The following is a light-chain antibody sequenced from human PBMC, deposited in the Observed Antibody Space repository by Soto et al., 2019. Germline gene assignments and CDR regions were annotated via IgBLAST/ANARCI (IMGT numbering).Light chain of an antibody. V-gene: IGKV1-39*01. Sequence: DIQMTQSTSSLSASVGDRVIITCRASQTISSHLNWYQQKPGKAPNLLVYAASSLQSGVPSRFTGSGSGTDFTLTISSLQPEYFATYFCQQSYTTPITFGQGTRLEIK. CDR2: AAS. CDR3: QQSYTTPIT. CDR1: QTISSH. J-gene: IGKJ5*01.